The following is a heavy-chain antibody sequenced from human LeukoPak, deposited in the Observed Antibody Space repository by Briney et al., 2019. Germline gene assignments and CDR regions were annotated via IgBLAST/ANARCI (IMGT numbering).Heavy chain of an antibody. Sequence: PGGSLRLSCAASGFTFSSYEMNWVRQAPGKGLEWVGFIRSKAYGGTTEYAASVKGRFTISRDDSKSIAYLQMNSLKTEDTAVYYCTRDGIVGGYWGQGTLVTVSS. CDR1: GFTFSSYE. V-gene: IGHV3-49*04. CDR2: IRSKAYGGTT. J-gene: IGHJ4*02. D-gene: IGHD1-26*01. CDR3: TRDGIVGGY.